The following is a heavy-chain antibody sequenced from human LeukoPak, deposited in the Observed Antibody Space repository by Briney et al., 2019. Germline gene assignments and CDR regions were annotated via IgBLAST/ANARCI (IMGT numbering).Heavy chain of an antibody. CDR2: IKQDGSEK. CDR1: GFTFSSCW. J-gene: IGHJ4*02. V-gene: IGHV3-7*01. Sequence: GGSLRLSCAASGFTFSSCWMSWVRQAPGKGLEWVANIKQDGSEKYYVDSVKGRFTISRDNAKNSLYVQMNSLRAEDTAVYYCARETDSTLFDYWGQGTLVTVSS. CDR3: ARETDSTLFDY. D-gene: IGHD2-2*01.